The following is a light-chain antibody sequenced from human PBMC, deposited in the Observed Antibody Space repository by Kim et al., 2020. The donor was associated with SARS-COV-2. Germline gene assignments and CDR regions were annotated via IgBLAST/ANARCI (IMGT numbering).Light chain of an antibody. CDR2: EDD. V-gene: IGLV6-57*03. J-gene: IGLJ2*01. CDR3: QSYNRDNVL. CDR1: SGSSDDKY. Sequence: GKKITITSTRRSGSSDDKYVQWYRQRPWGVPTTVISEDDQRPAGVSDRFSGSIDNSSNSASLAVSGLRTEDEADYYCQSYNRDNVLFGGGTQLTVL.